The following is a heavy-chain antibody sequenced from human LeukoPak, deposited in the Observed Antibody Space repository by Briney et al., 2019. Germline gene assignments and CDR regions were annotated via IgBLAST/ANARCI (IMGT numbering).Heavy chain of an antibody. Sequence: GGSLRLSCAASGFTFSNYWMSWVRQAPGKGLEWVANIKQDGSEKYYVDSVKGRFTISRDNAKNSLYLQMNSLRAEDTAVYYCARYLIIGGDRSGCLVPWGQGTLVTVSS. CDR3: ARYLIIGGDRSGCLVP. CDR1: GFTFSNYW. D-gene: IGHD2-21*02. V-gene: IGHV3-7*01. CDR2: IKQDGSEK. J-gene: IGHJ5*02.